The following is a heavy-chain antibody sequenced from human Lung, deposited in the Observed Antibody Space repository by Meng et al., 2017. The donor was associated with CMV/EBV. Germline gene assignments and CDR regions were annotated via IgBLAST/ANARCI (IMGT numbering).Heavy chain of an antibody. D-gene: IGHD3-10*01. CDR3: ARGSGSPEH. CDR2: IRNRTRGGTT. Sequence: SCTASGFTFGDYAMTWVRQAPGKRLEWIGFIRNRTRGGTTEYAASVKGRFSILRDDSKSIAYLQMGSVKIEDTGVYFCARGSGSPEHWGQGTLVXVSS. CDR1: GFTFGDYA. V-gene: IGHV3-49*04. J-gene: IGHJ1*01.